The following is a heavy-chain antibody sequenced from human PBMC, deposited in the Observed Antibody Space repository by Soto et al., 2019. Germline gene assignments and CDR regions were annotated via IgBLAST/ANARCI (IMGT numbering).Heavy chain of an antibody. CDR1: GFTFSNYG. D-gene: IGHD2-8*01. CDR3: AKDRGIYCTNGICYYFDY. J-gene: IGHJ4*02. Sequence: QVQLVESGGGVVQPGRSLRLSCAASGFTFSNYGMHWVRQAPGKGLEWVAVISFDGSNKYYADSVKGRFTISRDNSKNTLYLQMNNLRTEDTAVYYWAKDRGIYCTNGICYYFDYWGQGTLVTVSS. V-gene: IGHV3-30*18. CDR2: ISFDGSNK.